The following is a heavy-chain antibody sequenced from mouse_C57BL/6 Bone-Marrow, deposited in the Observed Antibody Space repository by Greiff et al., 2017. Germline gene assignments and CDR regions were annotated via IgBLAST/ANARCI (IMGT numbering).Heavy chain of an antibody. V-gene: IGHV2-9-1*01. J-gene: IGHJ4*01. D-gene: IGHD2-4*01. Sequence: VQRVESGPGLVAPSQSLSITCTVSGFSLTSYAISWVRQPPGKGLEWLGVIWTGGGTNYNSALKSSLSISKDNSKSQVFLKMNSLQTDDTARYYCARHYEGPYYYAMDYWGQGTSVTVSS. CDR3: ARHYEGPYYYAMDY. CDR1: GFSLTSYA. CDR2: IWTGGGT.